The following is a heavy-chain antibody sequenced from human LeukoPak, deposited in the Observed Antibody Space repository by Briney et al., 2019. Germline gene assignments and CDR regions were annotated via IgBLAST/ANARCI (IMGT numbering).Heavy chain of an antibody. J-gene: IGHJ4*02. V-gene: IGHV3-23*01. CDR1: GFTFYNYA. Sequence: GGSLRLSCTASGFTFYNYAMSWVRQAPGKGLEWVPAISGSGGSTYYADSVKGRFTISRDNSKNTLYLQMNSLRAEDTAVYYCAKDSPYGGNSSGYWGQGTLVTVSS. D-gene: IGHD4-17*01. CDR2: ISGSGGST. CDR3: AKDSPYGGNSSGY.